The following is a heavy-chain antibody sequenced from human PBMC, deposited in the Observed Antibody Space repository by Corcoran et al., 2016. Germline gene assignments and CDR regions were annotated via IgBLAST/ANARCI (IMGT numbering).Heavy chain of an antibody. D-gene: IGHD3-9*01. J-gene: IGHJ5*02. CDR3: ARGLPYYDILTGYYKPNWFDP. CDR1: GGSFSGYY. CDR2: INHRGST. Sequence: QVQLQQWGAGLLKHSETLSLNCAVYGGSFSGYYWSWIRQTPGKGLEWIGEINHRGSTNYNPSLKSRVIISVDTSKNQFSLKLSSVTAADTAVYYCARGLPYYDILTGYYKPNWFDPWGHGTLVTVSS. V-gene: IGHV4-34*01.